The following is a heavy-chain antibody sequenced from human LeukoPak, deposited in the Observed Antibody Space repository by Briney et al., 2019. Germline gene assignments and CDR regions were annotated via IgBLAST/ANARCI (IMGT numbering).Heavy chain of an antibody. V-gene: IGHV3-66*01. Sequence: GGSLRLSCAASGFTVSSNYMSWVRQAPGKGLEWVSVIYSGGSTYYVDSVKGRFTISRDNSKNTLYLQMNSLRAEDTAVYYCARSYYYDSSGSFDYWGQGTLVTVSS. CDR1: GFTVSSNY. J-gene: IGHJ4*02. CDR3: ARSYYYDSSGSFDY. D-gene: IGHD3-22*01. CDR2: IYSGGST.